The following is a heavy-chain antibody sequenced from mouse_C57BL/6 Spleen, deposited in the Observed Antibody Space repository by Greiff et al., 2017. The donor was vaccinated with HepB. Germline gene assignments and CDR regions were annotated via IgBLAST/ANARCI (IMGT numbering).Heavy chain of an antibody. V-gene: IGHV5-4*01. Sequence: EVHLVESGGGLVKPGGSLKLSCAASGFTFSSYAMSWVRQTPEKRLEWVATISDGGSYTYYPDNVKGRFTISRDNAKNNLYLQMSHLKSEDTAMYYCARVQDAMDYWGQGTSVTVSS. CDR3: ARVQDAMDY. CDR1: GFTFSSYA. J-gene: IGHJ4*01. CDR2: ISDGGSYT.